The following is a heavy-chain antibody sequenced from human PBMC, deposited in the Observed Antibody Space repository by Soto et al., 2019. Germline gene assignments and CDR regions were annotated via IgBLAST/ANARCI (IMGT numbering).Heavy chain of an antibody. Sequence: QVQLVQSGAEVKKPGASVKVSCKASGYTFTSYDITWVRQATGQGLEWMGWMNPNSGNTGCAQKFQGRATMTRDNSLSTAYMEPISLRSADTAVYYCARILYGDNVDYWGQGTLVTVSS. J-gene: IGHJ4*02. V-gene: IGHV1-8*01. CDR2: MNPNSGNT. CDR3: ARILYGDNVDY. CDR1: GYTFTSYD. D-gene: IGHD4-17*01.